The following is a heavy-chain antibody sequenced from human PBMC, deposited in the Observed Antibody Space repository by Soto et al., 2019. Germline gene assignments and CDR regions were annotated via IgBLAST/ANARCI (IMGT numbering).Heavy chain of an antibody. CDR2: VSAYNGDT. CDR3: ARDRGYCANGVCFRYDY. V-gene: IGHV1-18*01. CDR1: GYTFTSYG. J-gene: IGHJ4*02. D-gene: IGHD2-8*01. Sequence: GASVKVSCKASGYTFTSYGISWVRQAPGQGLEWMGWVSAYNGDTNYAQNFQGRVTMTTDTFTSTAYMDLRSLRSDDTATYYCARDRGYCANGVCFRYDYWGQGTLVTVSS.